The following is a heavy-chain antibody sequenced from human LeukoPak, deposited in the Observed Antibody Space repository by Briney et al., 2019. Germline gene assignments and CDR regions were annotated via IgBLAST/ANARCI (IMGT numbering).Heavy chain of an antibody. Sequence: ASVKVSCKXSGGTFSSYAISWVRQAPRQGLEWMGRIIPIFGTANYAQKFQGRVTITTDESTSTAYMELSSLRSEDTAVYYCARDRGVGATGVYYFDYWGQGTLVTVSS. CDR1: GGTFSSYA. D-gene: IGHD1-26*01. CDR2: IIPIFGTA. V-gene: IGHV1-69*05. CDR3: ARDRGVGATGVYYFDY. J-gene: IGHJ4*02.